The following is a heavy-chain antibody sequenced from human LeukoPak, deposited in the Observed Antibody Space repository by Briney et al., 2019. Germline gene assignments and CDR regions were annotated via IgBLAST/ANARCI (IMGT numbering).Heavy chain of an antibody. Sequence: PGGSLRLSCAASWFTVSSNYMSWVRQAPGKGLEWVSVIYSGGSTYYADSVKGRFTISRDNSKNTLYLQMNSLRAEDTAVYYCAKDLTGATSLNYYYYGMDVWGQGTTVTVSS. J-gene: IGHJ6*02. CDR2: IYSGGST. V-gene: IGHV3-53*01. CDR1: WFTVSSNY. CDR3: AKDLTGATSLNYYYYGMDV. D-gene: IGHD1-20*01.